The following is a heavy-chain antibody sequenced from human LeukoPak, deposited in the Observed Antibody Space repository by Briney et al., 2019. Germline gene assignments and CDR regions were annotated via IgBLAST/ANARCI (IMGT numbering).Heavy chain of an antibody. D-gene: IGHD2/OR15-2a*01. Sequence: SETLSLTCTVSGGSIDTVAFYWGWVRQPPEKGLEWTGTIYDSENEFHNPSLNTRVTISADTSKNQFSLKLNSVTAADTAIYYCARQISDYYYYYMDVWGEGITVTASS. J-gene: IGHJ6*03. V-gene: IGHV4-39*01. CDR3: ARQISDYYYYYMDV. CDR2: IYDSENE. CDR1: GGSIDTVAFY.